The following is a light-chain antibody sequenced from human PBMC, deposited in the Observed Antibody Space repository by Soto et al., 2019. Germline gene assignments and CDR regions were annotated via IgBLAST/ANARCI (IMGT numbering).Light chain of an antibody. V-gene: IGLV1-44*01. CDR3: AAWDDSLSGYV. J-gene: IGLJ1*01. CDR2: SNN. Sequence: QSVLTQPPSASGTPGQRVTISCSGSSSNIGGNAVNWYQQLPGTTPKLLIYSNNQRTSGVPDRFSGSKSGTSASLAISGLQSEDEADYYCAAWDDSLSGYVFGTGTKLTVL. CDR1: SSNIGGNA.